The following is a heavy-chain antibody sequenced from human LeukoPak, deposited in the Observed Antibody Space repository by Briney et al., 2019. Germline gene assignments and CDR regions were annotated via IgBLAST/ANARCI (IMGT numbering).Heavy chain of an antibody. Sequence: GGSLRLSCAASGFTFSSYAMSWVRQAPGKGLEWVSAISGSGGSTYYADSVKGRFTISRDNAKNTLYLQMNSPRAEDTAVYYCARKAGGIVVVTPYYFDYWGQGTLVTVSS. CDR1: GFTFSSYA. D-gene: IGHD3-22*01. V-gene: IGHV3-23*01. CDR3: ARKAGGIVVVTPYYFDY. J-gene: IGHJ4*02. CDR2: ISGSGGST.